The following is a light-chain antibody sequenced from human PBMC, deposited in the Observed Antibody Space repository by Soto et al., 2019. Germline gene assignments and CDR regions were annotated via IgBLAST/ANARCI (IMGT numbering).Light chain of an antibody. CDR3: PSYASSPSANFV. Sequence: QSVLTQPPSVSGAPGQRVTISCTGSSSNLGAGYDVHWYHQLPGTAPKLLIYGNTNRPSGVPDRFSGSKSGTSASLAITGLRPEDEADYYCPSYASSPSANFVFGTGTKVTVL. V-gene: IGLV1-40*01. CDR2: GNT. CDR1: SSNLGAGYD. J-gene: IGLJ1*01.